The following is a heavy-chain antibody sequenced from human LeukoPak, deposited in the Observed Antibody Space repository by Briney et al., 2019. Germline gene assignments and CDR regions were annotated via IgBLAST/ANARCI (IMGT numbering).Heavy chain of an antibody. CDR3: AKSQGPPKGGTDC. D-gene: IGHD3-16*01. CDR2: ISGSGAST. CDR1: GFTFSSYA. J-gene: IGHJ4*02. Sequence: GGSLRLSCAASGFTFSSYAMSWVCQAPGKGLEWVSAISGSGASTYYADSVKGRFTISRDSSKNTLYLQMNSLRAEDTAVYYCAKSQGPPKGGTDCWGQGTLVTVSS. V-gene: IGHV3-23*01.